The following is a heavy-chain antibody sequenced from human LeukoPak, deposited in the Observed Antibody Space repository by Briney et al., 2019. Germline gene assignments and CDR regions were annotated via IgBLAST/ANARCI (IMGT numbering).Heavy chain of an antibody. Sequence: GGTLTLSCTVSGFTFSSYNMHWVRQAPGKGLEWVSSISYNASSIYYADLVKGRFTISRDYANNLVSLLMNILTAGDTAVYCCGRVGYSIGYFYDLWGQGALVTVS. CDR1: GFTFSSYN. J-gene: IGHJ4*02. CDR2: ISYNASSI. CDR3: GRVGYSIGYFYDL. D-gene: IGHD3-22*01. V-gene: IGHV3-21*01.